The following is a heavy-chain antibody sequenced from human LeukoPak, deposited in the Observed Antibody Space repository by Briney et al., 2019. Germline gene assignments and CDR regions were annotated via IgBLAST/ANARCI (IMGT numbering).Heavy chain of an antibody. V-gene: IGHV3-21*01. CDR1: GFTFSSYN. CDR3: ARDYIAYDPLDY. CDR2: ISSSSTYI. Sequence: GGSLRLSCAASGFTFSSYNMNWVRQAPGKGLEWASSISSSSTYIYYTDSVRGRFTISRDNAKNSLYLQMNSLRAEDTAVYWCARDYIAYDPLDYWGQGTLVTVSS. D-gene: IGHD3-3*01. J-gene: IGHJ4*02.